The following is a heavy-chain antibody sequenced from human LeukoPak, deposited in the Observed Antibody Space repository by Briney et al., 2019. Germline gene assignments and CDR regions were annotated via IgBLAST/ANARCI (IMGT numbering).Heavy chain of an antibody. CDR2: INHSGSA. Sequence: SETLSLTCAVYGGSFSGYYWSWIRQPPGKGLEWIGEINHSGSANYNPSLKSRVTISVDTSNNHFSLKLSSVTAADTAVYYCARAGNYYTSGSYLRYWGQGTLVTVSS. V-gene: IGHV4-34*01. CDR3: ARAGNYYTSGSYLRY. J-gene: IGHJ4*02. D-gene: IGHD3-10*01. CDR1: GGSFSGYY.